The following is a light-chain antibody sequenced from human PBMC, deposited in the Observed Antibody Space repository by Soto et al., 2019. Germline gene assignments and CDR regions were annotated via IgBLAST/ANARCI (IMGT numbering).Light chain of an antibody. J-gene: IGKJ2*01. CDR2: DAS. CDR1: QSVSSY. CDR3: MQALQTPYT. V-gene: IGKV3-11*01. Sequence: EIVLTQSPATLSLSPGERATLSCRASQSVSSYLAWYQQKPGQAPRLLIYDASNRATGIPAGFSGSGSGTDFTLKISRVEAEDVGVYYCMQALQTPYTFGQGTKLEIK.